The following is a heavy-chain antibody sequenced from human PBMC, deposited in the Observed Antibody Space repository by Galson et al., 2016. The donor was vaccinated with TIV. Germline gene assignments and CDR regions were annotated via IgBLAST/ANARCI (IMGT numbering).Heavy chain of an antibody. D-gene: IGHD1-26*01. CDR1: GFTFSGYV. CDR3: TKVDKCGDYSWDAFDV. V-gene: IGHV3-23*01. Sequence: SLRLSCAASGFTFSGYVMNWVRQAPGKGLEWVSSISLNGGTTYYVDSVEGRFTISRDNSKDTLYLQMNSLRPEDTAIYYCTKVDKCGDYSWDAFDVWGQGAMVTVSS. CDR2: ISLNGGTT. J-gene: IGHJ3*01.